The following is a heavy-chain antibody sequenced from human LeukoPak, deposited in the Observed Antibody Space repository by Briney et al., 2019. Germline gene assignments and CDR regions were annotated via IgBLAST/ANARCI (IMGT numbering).Heavy chain of an antibody. Sequence: PGGSLRLSCAASGFTFSSYSMNWVRQAPGKGLEWVSSTSSSSSYIYYADSVKGRFTISRDNAKNSLYLQMNSLRAEDTAVYYCARGSSSWSIGRYFDLWGRGTLVTVSS. CDR2: TSSSSSYI. CDR3: ARGSSSWSIGRYFDL. CDR1: GFTFSSYS. J-gene: IGHJ2*01. V-gene: IGHV3-21*01. D-gene: IGHD6-13*01.